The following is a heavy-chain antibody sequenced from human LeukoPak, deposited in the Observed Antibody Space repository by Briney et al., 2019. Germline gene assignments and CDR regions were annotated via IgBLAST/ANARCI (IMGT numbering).Heavy chain of an antibody. CDR3: ARQIPVGATPGGYFDY. V-gene: IGHV4-4*09. CDR2: ICTSGST. J-gene: IGHJ4*02. D-gene: IGHD1-26*01. Sequence: PSETLSLTCTVSGGSISSYYWSWIRQPPGKGLEWIGYICTSGSTNYNPSLKSRVTISVDTSKNQFSLKLSSVTAADTAVYYCARQIPVGATPGGYFDYWGQGTLVTASS. CDR1: GGSISSYY.